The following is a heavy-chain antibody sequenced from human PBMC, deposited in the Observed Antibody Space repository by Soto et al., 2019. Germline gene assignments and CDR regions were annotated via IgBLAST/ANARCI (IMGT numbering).Heavy chain of an antibody. V-gene: IGHV1-3*01. CDR2: INAGNGNT. CDR3: ARDRLVRGVITTSPPKFDY. D-gene: IGHD3-10*01. Sequence: ASVKVSCKASGYTFTSYAMHWVGQAPGQRLEWMGWINAGNGNTKYSQKFQGRVTITRDTSASTAYMELSSLRSEDTAVYYCARDRLVRGVITTSPPKFDYWGQGTLVTVSS. J-gene: IGHJ4*02. CDR1: GYTFTSYA.